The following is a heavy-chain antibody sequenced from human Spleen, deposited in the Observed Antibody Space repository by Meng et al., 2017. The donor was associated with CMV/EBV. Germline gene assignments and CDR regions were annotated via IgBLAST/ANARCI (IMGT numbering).Heavy chain of an antibody. Sequence: SETLSLTCTVSGDSISGSSFYWGWIRQPPGKGLEWIGTIYYTGITYHNPSLRSRVTISVDTSKNVFSLKLSSVTATDTAVYYCAREGYDFWSGYGADWGQGTLVTVSS. J-gene: IGHJ4*02. CDR3: AREGYDFWSGYGAD. CDR1: GDSISGSSFY. D-gene: IGHD3-3*01. V-gene: IGHV4-39*07. CDR2: IYYTGIT.